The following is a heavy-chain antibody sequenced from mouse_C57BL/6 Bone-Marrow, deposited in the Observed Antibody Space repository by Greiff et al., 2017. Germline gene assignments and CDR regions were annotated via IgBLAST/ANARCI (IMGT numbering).Heavy chain of an antibody. J-gene: IGHJ2*01. V-gene: IGHV5-17*01. D-gene: IGHD2-4*01. CDR3: ARQDYDYDDGAYYFDY. CDR1: GFTFSDYG. CDR2: ISSGSSTI. Sequence: EVKLVESGGGLVKPGGSLKLSCAASGFTFSDYGMHWVRQAPEKGLEWVAYISSGSSTIYYADTVKGRFTISRENAKNTLFLQMTSLRSEDTAMYYCARQDYDYDDGAYYFDYWGQGTTLTVSS.